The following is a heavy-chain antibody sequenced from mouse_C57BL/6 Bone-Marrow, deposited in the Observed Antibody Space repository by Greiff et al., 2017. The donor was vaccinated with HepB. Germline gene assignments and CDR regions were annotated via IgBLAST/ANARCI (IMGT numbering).Heavy chain of an antibody. CDR3: ARGDYDVCWFAY. Sequence: QVQLQQSGPELVKPGASVKISCKASGYTFTDYYINWVQQRPGQGLEWIGWINPGSGNTKYNEKFKGKATFTVDTSSSTAYMQLSSLTSEDSAVYFCARGDYDVCWFAYWGQGTPVTVSA. V-gene: IGHV1-84*01. D-gene: IGHD2-4*01. CDR2: INPGSGNT. CDR1: GYTFTDYY. J-gene: IGHJ3*01.